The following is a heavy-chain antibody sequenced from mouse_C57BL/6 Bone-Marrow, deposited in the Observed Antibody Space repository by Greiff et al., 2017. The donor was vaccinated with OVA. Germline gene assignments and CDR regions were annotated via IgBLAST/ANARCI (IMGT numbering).Heavy chain of an antibody. CDR3: TRLSYYYGSKGY. J-gene: IGHJ2*01. CDR2: IDPETGGT. V-gene: IGHV1-15*01. Sequence: QVQLQQSGAELVRPGASVTLSCKASGYTFTDYEMHWVKQTPVHGLEWIGAIDPETGGTAYNQKFKGKAILNADKSSSTAYMELRSLTSEDSAVYYCTRLSYYYGSKGYWGQGTTLTVSS. CDR1: GYTFTDYE. D-gene: IGHD1-1*01.